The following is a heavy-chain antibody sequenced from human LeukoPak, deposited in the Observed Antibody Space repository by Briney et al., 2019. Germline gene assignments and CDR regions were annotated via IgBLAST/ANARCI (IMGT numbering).Heavy chain of an antibody. CDR1: GFTFSSYW. V-gene: IGHV3-7*03. Sequence: GGSLRLSCAASGFTFSSYWMTWVRQALGQGLEWVANMNQNGGEKYYVDSVKGRFTISRDNAKNSLYLQMNSLRAEDTAVYYCARVGSTSQGAEDYWGQGTLVTVSS. CDR2: MNQNGGEK. CDR3: ARVGSTSQGAEDY. D-gene: IGHD6-6*01. J-gene: IGHJ4*02.